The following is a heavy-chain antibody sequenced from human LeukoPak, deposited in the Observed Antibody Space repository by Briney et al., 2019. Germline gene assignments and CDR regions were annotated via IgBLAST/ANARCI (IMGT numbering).Heavy chain of an antibody. CDR2: IYPDDSDT. Sequence: GESLKISCKGSGYSFTSYWIGWVRQMPGKGLEWVGIIYPDDSDTRYSPSFQDQVIISTDKSISTAYLQWSSLKASDTAMYYCARHYPGGDYFIDYWGQGTLVTVSS. D-gene: IGHD4-17*01. CDR3: ARHYPGGDYFIDY. CDR1: GYSFTSYW. J-gene: IGHJ4*02. V-gene: IGHV5-51*01.